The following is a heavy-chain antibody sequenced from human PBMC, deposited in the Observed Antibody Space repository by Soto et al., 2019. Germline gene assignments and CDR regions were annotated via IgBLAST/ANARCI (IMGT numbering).Heavy chain of an antibody. CDR1: GGSSSRYY. V-gene: IGHV4-59*01. CDR3: AKNYGNAFDI. CDR2: IYYSGST. J-gene: IGHJ3*02. Sequence: SETLSHTSTVSGGSSSRYYCSWIRQPPGKGLEWIGYIYYSGSTNYNPSLKSRVTISVDTSKNQFSLKLSSVTAADTAVYYCAKNYGNAFDIWGQGTMVT. D-gene: IGHD3-10*01.